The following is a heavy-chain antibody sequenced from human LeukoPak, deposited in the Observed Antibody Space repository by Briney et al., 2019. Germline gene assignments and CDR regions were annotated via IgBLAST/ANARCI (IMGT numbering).Heavy chain of an antibody. CDR2: TYYKSKWFN. V-gene: IGHV6-1*01. J-gene: IGHJ3*02. Sequence: SQTRSLTCAISGESVSSNSWNWIRQSPSKGIEWLGRTYYKSKWFNDYAVSVEGRITITPDTSKNQFSLQLNSVTPEDTALYYCARDQPFTNGFDIWGQGIMVTVSS. CDR3: ARDQPFTNGFDI. D-gene: IGHD3-10*01. CDR1: GESVSSNS.